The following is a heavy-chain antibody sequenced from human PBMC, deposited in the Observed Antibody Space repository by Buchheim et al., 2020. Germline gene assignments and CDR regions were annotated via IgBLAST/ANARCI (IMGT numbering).Heavy chain of an antibody. CDR3: ARDLRIAARRNYYYMDV. J-gene: IGHJ6*03. Sequence: QVQLQESGPGLVRPSQTLSLTCTVSSASISSGGYYWSWIRQLPGKGLEWIGYIYYSGNSYSNPSLKSRVTMSVDTSENQFSLKLNSVTAADTAVYYCARDLRIAARRNYYYMDVWGKGTT. V-gene: IGHV4-31*03. CDR1: SASISSGGYY. CDR2: IYYSGNS. D-gene: IGHD6-6*01.